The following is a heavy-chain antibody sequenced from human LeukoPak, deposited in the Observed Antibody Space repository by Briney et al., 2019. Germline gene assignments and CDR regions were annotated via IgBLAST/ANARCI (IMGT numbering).Heavy chain of an antibody. D-gene: IGHD3/OR15-3a*01. Sequence: GGSLRLSCAASGFTFSSYWMSWVRQAPGEGPEWVATIKQDASEIYYVDSVKGRFTISRDNAKNSLYLQMNSLRAEDTAVYYCARAGWTTPFPALYYYYYMDVWGKGTTVTVSS. J-gene: IGHJ6*03. CDR2: IKQDASEI. CDR1: GFTFSSYW. CDR3: ARAGWTTPFPALYYYYYMDV. V-gene: IGHV3-7*01.